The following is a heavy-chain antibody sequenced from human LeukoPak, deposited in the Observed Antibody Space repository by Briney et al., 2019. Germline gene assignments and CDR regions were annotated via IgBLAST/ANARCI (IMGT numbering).Heavy chain of an antibody. CDR1: GFTFSEAW. Sequence: PGGSLRLSCAASGFTFSEAWMSWVRQAPGKGLEWVGRIQSITDGGTTDYAAPVKGRFTISRDDSKNTLYLQLNSLKTEDTAMYYCTIDYDYAWGSYRLGYWDQGTLVTVSS. J-gene: IGHJ4*02. D-gene: IGHD3-16*02. CDR2: IQSITDGGTT. CDR3: TIDYDYAWGSYRLGY. V-gene: IGHV3-15*01.